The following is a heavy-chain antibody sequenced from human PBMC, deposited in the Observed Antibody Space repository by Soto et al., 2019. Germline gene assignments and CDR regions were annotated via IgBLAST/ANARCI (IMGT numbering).Heavy chain of an antibody. V-gene: IGHV3-11*06. D-gene: IGHD3-3*01. Sequence: GGSLRLSCAVSGFTFSDYYMSWIRQAPGKGLEWLSYISGTGSYTNYADSVKGRFTISRDNAKNSLYLQMNSLRAEDTAMYYCARAPTGRYDFWSGSNYYHYGMDVWGQGTTVTVSS. J-gene: IGHJ6*02. CDR1: GFTFSDYY. CDR3: ARAPTGRYDFWSGSNYYHYGMDV. CDR2: ISGTGSYT.